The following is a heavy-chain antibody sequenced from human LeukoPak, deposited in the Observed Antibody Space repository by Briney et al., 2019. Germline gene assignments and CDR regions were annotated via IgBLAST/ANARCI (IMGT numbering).Heavy chain of an antibody. CDR3: ARDCGVTATGVDY. V-gene: IGHV4-39*07. D-gene: IGHD2-15*01. J-gene: IGHJ4*02. CDR2: IFYSGST. Sequence: SETLSLTCTVSGGSISSSSYYWGWIRQPPGKGLEWIGSIFYSGSTHYNPSLKSRVTISLDTSKNQFSLKLSSVTAADTAVYFCARDCGVTATGVDYWGQGTLVTVSS. CDR1: GGSISSSSYY.